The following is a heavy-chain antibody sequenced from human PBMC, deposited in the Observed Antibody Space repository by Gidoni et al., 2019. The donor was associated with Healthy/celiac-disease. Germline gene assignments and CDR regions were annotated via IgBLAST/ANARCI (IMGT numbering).Heavy chain of an antibody. Sequence: QVQLVQSGAEVKKPGSSVKVSCKASGGTFSRYAISWVRQAPGQGLEWMGGIIPIFGTANYAQKFQGRVKITADESTSTAYRELSSLRSEDTAVYYCARVEMATIFPGSFDYWGQGTLVTVSS. CDR2: IIPIFGTA. CDR1: GGTFSRYA. V-gene: IGHV1-69*01. CDR3: ARVEMATIFPGSFDY. D-gene: IGHD2-21*01. J-gene: IGHJ4*02.